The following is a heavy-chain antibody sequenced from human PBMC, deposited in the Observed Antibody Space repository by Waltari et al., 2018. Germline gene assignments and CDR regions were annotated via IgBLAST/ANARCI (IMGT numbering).Heavy chain of an antibody. J-gene: IGHJ4*02. CDR1: GGSISSGSYY. CDR2: IYTSGST. D-gene: IGHD3-22*01. Sequence: QVQLQESGPGLVKPSQTLSLTCTVPGGSISSGSYYWRWIRQPAGKGLEWIGYIYTSGSTNYNPSLKSRVTISVDTSKNQFSLKLSSVTAADTAVYYCASAGYYDSSGYYPFDYWGQGTLVTVSS. CDR3: ASAGYYDSSGYYPFDY. V-gene: IGHV4-61*09.